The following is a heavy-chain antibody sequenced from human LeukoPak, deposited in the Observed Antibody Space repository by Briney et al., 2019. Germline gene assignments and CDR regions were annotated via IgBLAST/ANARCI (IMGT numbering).Heavy chain of an antibody. D-gene: IGHD3-10*01. J-gene: IGHJ3*02. CDR1: GFTFSSYW. V-gene: IGHV3-7*01. CDR3: ARDLYGSGSYYLPDAFDI. Sequence: GGSLRLSCAASGFTFSSYWMSWVRQAPGKGLEWVANIKQDGSEKYYVDSVKGRFTISRDNAKNLLYLQMNSLRAEDTAVYYCARDLYGSGSYYLPDAFDIWGQGTMVTVSS. CDR2: IKQDGSEK.